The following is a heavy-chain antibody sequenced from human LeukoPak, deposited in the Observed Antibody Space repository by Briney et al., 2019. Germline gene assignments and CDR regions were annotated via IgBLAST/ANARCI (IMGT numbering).Heavy chain of an antibody. J-gene: IGHJ3*02. CDR3: AREGSGSSAFDI. V-gene: IGHV1-69*01. CDR1: GGTFSSYA. CDR2: IIPIFGTA. Sequence: SVKVSCKASGGTFSSYAISWVRQAPGQGLEWMGGIIPIFGTANYAQKFQGRVTITADESTSTAYMELSSLRSEDTAVYYCAREGSGSSAFDIWGQGTMVTVSS. D-gene: IGHD1-26*01.